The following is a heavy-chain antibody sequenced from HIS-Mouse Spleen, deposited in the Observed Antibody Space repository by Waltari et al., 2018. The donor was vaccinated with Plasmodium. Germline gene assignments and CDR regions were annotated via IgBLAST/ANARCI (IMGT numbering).Heavy chain of an antibody. J-gene: IGHJ2*01. CDR2: IKQDGSEK. V-gene: IGHV3-7*01. Sequence: EVQLVESGGGLFQPGGSLRLSWAASGFTFSRYWMSWVRQAPGKGLEWVANIKQDGSEKYYVDSVKGRFTISRDNAKNSLYLQMNSLRAEDTAVYYCAREDILTGYYNDYWYFDLWGRGSLVTVSS. D-gene: IGHD3-9*01. CDR1: GFTFSRYW. CDR3: AREDILTGYYNDYWYFDL.